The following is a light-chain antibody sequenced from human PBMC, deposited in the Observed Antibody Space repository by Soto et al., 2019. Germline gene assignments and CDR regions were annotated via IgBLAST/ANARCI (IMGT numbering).Light chain of an antibody. CDR1: QSVRSTF. CDR2: GAS. Sequence: EVVLTQSPGTLSLSPGERVTLSCRTSQSVRSTFLAWYQQKPGQAPRPLIYGASTRATGIPGRFSGSGSGTDFTLTISRLEPEDFAVYYCQQYDTSPPTYTFGQGTKLEIK. CDR3: QQYDTSPPTYT. J-gene: IGKJ2*01. V-gene: IGKV3-20*01.